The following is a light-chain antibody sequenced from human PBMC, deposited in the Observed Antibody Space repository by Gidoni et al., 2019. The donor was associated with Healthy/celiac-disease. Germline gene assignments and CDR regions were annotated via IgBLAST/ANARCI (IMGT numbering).Light chain of an antibody. CDR3: SSYAGSNNLV. CDR1: SSDVGGYNY. Sequence: QSALTQPPSASGPPGQSVTIPCTGTSSDVGGYNYVSWYQQHPGKAPKLMIYEVSKRHSGVPDRFSGSKSGNTASLTVSGLQAEDEADYYCSSYAGSNNLVFGGGTKLTVL. J-gene: IGLJ2*01. V-gene: IGLV2-8*01. CDR2: EVS.